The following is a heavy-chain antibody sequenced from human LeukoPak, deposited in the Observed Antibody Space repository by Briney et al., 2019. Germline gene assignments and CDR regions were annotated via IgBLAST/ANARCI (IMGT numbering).Heavy chain of an antibody. CDR3: ARDSSDIRSLIAH. CDR2: INPSGGST. Sequence: ASVKVSCKASGYTLTTYYMHWVRQAPGQGLEWMGIINPSGGSTTYAQKFQGRVTITADESASTAYMELSSLRSEDTAVYYCARDSSDIRSLIAHWGQGTLVTVSS. J-gene: IGHJ1*01. D-gene: IGHD2-15*01. CDR1: GYTLTTYY. V-gene: IGHV1-46*01.